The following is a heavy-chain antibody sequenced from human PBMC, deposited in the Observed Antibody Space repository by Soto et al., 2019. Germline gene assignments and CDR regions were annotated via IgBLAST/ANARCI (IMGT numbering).Heavy chain of an antibody. V-gene: IGHV4-59*01. J-gene: IGHJ3*02. CDR1: GGSISSYY. CDR2: IYYSGST. D-gene: IGHD6-13*01. CDR3: ASAAGYSRDYDAFDI. Sequence: SETLSLTCTVSGGSISSYYWSWIRQPPGKGLEWIGYIYYSGSTNYNPSLKSRVTISVDTSKNQFSLKLSSVTAADTAVYYCASAAGYSRDYDAFDIWGQGTMVTVSS.